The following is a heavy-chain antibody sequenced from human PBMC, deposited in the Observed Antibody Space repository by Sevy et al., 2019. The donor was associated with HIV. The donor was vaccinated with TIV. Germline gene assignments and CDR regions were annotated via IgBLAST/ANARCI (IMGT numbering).Heavy chain of an antibody. D-gene: IGHD5-18*01. J-gene: IGHJ4*02. Sequence: LSLTCGASGFTFSNYAMSWVRQAPGKGLEWVSSISGSGDNTYYADSVKGRFTVSRDNSKNTLYLQMNSLRAEDTAVYYCAKDSGDDNYGLFDYWGQGTLVTVSS. CDR1: GFTFSNYA. CDR3: AKDSGDDNYGLFDY. V-gene: IGHV3-23*01. CDR2: ISGSGDNT.